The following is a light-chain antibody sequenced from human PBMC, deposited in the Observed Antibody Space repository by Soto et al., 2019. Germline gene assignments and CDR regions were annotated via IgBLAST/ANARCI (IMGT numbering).Light chain of an antibody. CDR3: ETWYSNTHKV. J-gene: IGLJ3*02. CDR1: SGHSTYI. CDR2: LDRSGSY. Sequence: QLVLTQSSSASASLGSSVMLTCILSSGHSTYIIAWHQQQPWKAPRFLMTLDRSGSYNRGSGVPDRFSGSSSGADRYLTISNLQFEDEGDYYCETWYSNTHKVFGGGTKLTVL. V-gene: IGLV4-60*02.